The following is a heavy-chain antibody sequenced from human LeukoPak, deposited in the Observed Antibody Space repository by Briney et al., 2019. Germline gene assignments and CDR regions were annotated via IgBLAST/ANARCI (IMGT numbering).Heavy chain of an antibody. CDR1: GFTFSSYW. J-gene: IGHJ4*02. CDR2: ISTDGSTT. Sequence: VGSLRLSCAASGFTFSSYWMHWVRQAPGKGLVWVSRISTDGSTTTYADSVKGRFTISRDNAKNTLYLQMNSLRAEDTAVYYCARSMATIRDYWGQGTLVTVSS. CDR3: ARSMATIRDY. D-gene: IGHD5-12*01. V-gene: IGHV3-74*01.